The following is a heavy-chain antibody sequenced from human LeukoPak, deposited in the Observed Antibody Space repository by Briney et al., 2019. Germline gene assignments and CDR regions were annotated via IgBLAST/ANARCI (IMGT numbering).Heavy chain of an antibody. D-gene: IGHD2-2*01. CDR1: GFTFSSYA. V-gene: IGHV3-30-3*01. CDR2: ISYDGSNK. CDR3: ARDRDIVVVPAAAFDY. Sequence: GGSLRLSCAASGFTFSSYAMHWVRQAPGKGLEWVAVISYDGSNKSYADSVKGRFTVSRDNSKNTLYLQMNSLRAEDTAVYYCARDRDIVVVPAAAFDYWGQGTLVTVSS. J-gene: IGHJ4*02.